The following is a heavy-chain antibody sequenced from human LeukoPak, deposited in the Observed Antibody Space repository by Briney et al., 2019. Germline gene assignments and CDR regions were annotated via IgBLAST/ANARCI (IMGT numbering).Heavy chain of an antibody. V-gene: IGHV1-3*01. Sequence: ASVQVSCKASGYTFTSYAIHWVRQAPGQRLEWMGWINGGDGDTKYLQNFQGRVTITRDTSASTSYMELSSLTSEDTAVYYCAIPDYGDYWGQGTLVTVSS. CDR1: GYTFTSYA. CDR2: INGGDGDT. J-gene: IGHJ4*02. CDR3: AIPDYGDY.